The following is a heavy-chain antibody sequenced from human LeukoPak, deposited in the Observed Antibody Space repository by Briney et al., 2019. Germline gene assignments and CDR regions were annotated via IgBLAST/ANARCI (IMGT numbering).Heavy chain of an antibody. Sequence: GGSLRLSCAASGFSFSDFYMSWIRQAPGMGLECISYIGTRSNPIYYADSVKGRFTISRDDAKNSLYPQMNSLRDEDTAVYFCAREARGSGRDFDYWGQGILVTVSS. J-gene: IGHJ4*02. CDR3: AREARGSGRDFDY. V-gene: IGHV3-11*01. CDR1: GFSFSDFY. D-gene: IGHD1-26*01. CDR2: IGTRSNPI.